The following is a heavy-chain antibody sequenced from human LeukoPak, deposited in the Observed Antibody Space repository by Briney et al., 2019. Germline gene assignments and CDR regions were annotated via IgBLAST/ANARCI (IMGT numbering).Heavy chain of an antibody. D-gene: IGHD6-13*01. Sequence: GGSLRLSCAASGFTFSSYAMNWVRQAPGKGLEWLAVSSYDGTNTYYTDSVKGRFTISRDNSKNTLYLQMNSLRPEDTAVYYCAKDGQLGGSSWFTLYFDFWGQGTLVTVSS. CDR2: SSYDGTNT. J-gene: IGHJ4*02. V-gene: IGHV3-30*18. CDR1: GFTFSSYA. CDR3: AKDGQLGGSSWFTLYFDF.